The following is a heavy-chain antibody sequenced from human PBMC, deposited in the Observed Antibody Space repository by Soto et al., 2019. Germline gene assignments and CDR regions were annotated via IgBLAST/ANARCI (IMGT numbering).Heavy chain of an antibody. V-gene: IGHV1-2*04. Sequence: ASVMVSCRASGYTYTGYYMHWERQAPGQGLEWMGWINPNSGGTNYAQKFQGWVTMTRDTSISTAYMELSRLRSDDTAVYYCARDARGDEAPMDYWGQGTLVTVSS. D-gene: IGHD3-10*01. CDR1: GYTYTGYY. CDR3: ARDARGDEAPMDY. CDR2: INPNSGGT. J-gene: IGHJ4*02.